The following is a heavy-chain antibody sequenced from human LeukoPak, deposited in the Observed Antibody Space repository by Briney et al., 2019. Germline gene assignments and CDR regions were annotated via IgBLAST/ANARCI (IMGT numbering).Heavy chain of an antibody. CDR3: AKSHHVTAIDY. D-gene: IGHD2-21*02. Sequence: RGSLRLSCAASGFTVSSNYMTWVRQAPGKGLEWVSAISGSGGSTCYAGSVKGRFTISRDNSKNTLYLQMNSLRADDTAVYYCAKSHHVTAIDYWGQGTLVTVSS. J-gene: IGHJ4*02. CDR1: GFTVSSNY. CDR2: ISGSGGST. V-gene: IGHV3-23*01.